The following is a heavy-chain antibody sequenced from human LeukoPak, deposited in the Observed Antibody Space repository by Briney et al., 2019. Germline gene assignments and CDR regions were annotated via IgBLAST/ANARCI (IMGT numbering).Heavy chain of an antibody. CDR1: GFTFSDYY. V-gene: IGHV3-11*03. CDR2: ISGISSHT. CDR3: ARLLGDCSTTRCYSGYGMDV. J-gene: IGHJ6*02. D-gene: IGHD2-2*01. Sequence: GGSLRLSCAASGFTFSDYYMSWIRQAPGKGLAWVSYISGISSHTDFADSVKGRFTISRDNAKNLLYLQLSSLRAEDTAVYYCARLLGDCSTTRCYSGYGMDVWGQGTTVIVSS.